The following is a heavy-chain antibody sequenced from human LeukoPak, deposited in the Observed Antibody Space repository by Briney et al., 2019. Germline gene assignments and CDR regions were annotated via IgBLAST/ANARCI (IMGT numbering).Heavy chain of an antibody. CDR1: GYTFTAYY. Sequence: ASVKVSCKASGYTFTAYYMHWVRQAPGQGLEWMGWINPNSGGTNYAQNFQGRVTMTRDTSISTAYMELSRLRSDDTAVYYCARKWIFSSGYYYFDYWGQGTLVTVSS. J-gene: IGHJ4*02. D-gene: IGHD3-22*01. V-gene: IGHV1-2*02. CDR2: INPNSGGT. CDR3: ARKWIFSSGYYYFDY.